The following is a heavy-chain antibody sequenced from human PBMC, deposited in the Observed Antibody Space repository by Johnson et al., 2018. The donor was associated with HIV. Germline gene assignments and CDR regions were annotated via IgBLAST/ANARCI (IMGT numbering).Heavy chain of an antibody. CDR1: GFTFSNYA. CDR3: ARVPPWAVGATGWLDAFEI. CDR2: IRYDGSTQ. J-gene: IGHJ3*02. D-gene: IGHD1-26*01. V-gene: IGHV3-30*02. Sequence: QMLLVESGGGVVQPGGSLRLSCATSGFTFSNYAMHWVRQAPGKGLEWVAYIRYDGSTQSYADSVKGRFSISRDNAKNSLYLQMNSLRAEDTAVYYCARVPPWAVGATGWLDAFEIGGQGTMVTVSS.